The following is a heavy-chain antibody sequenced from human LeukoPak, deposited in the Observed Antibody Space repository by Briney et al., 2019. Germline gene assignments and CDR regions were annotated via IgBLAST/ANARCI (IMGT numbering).Heavy chain of an antibody. D-gene: IGHD3-3*01. V-gene: IGHV1-69*02. CDR1: GGTFSSYT. CDR3: ARTPTKSYDFWSGYLYYFDS. CDR2: IIPILGIA. J-gene: IGHJ4*02. Sequence: SVKVSCKASGGTFSSYTISWVRQAPGQGLEWMGRIIPILGIANYAQKFQGRVTISADKSTSTAYMELSSLRSEDTAVYYCARTPTKSYDFWSGYLYYFDSWGQGTLVTVSS.